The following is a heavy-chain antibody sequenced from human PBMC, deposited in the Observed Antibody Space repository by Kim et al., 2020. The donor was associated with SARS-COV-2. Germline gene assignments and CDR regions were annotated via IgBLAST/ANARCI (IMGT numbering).Heavy chain of an antibody. D-gene: IGHD5-18*01. CDR2: ISGSGGST. CDR3: AKDLAGGYSYGFGLGY. J-gene: IGHJ4*02. CDR1: GFTFSSYA. V-gene: IGHV3-23*01. Sequence: GGSLRLSCAASGFTFSSYAMSWVRQAPGKGLEWVSAISGSGGSTYYADSVKGRFTISRDNSKNTLYLQMNSLRAEDTAVYYCAKDLAGGYSYGFGLGYWGQGTLVTVSS.